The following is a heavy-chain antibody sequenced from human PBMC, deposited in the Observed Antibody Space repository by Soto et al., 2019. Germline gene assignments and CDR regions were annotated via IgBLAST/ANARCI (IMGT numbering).Heavy chain of an antibody. CDR3: ARDRTTITIFGVALPYGMDV. CDR1: GGSISSYY. Sequence: SETLSLTCTVSGGSISSYYWSWIRQPAGKGLEWIGRIYTSGSTNYNPSLKSRVTMSVDTSKNQFSLKLSSVTAADTAVYYCARDRTTITIFGVALPYGMDVWGQGTTVTVS. CDR2: IYTSGST. J-gene: IGHJ6*02. D-gene: IGHD3-3*01. V-gene: IGHV4-4*07.